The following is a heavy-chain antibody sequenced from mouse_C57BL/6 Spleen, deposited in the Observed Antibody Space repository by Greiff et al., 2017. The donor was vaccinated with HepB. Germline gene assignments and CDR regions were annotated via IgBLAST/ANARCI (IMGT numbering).Heavy chain of an antibody. Sequence: VQLKESGPELVKPGASVKMSCKASGYTFTDYNMHWVKQSHGKSLEWIGYINPNNGGTSYNQKFKGKATLTVNKSSSTAYMELRSLTSEDSAVYYCARARDSSGYYAMDYWGQGTSVTVSS. CDR3: ARARDSSGYYAMDY. D-gene: IGHD3-2*02. V-gene: IGHV1-22*01. CDR2: INPNNGGT. CDR1: GYTFTDYN. J-gene: IGHJ4*01.